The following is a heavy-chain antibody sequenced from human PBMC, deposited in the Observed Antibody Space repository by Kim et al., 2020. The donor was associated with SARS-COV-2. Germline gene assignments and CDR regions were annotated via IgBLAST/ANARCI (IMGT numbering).Heavy chain of an antibody. J-gene: IGHJ4*02. CDR2: INSNGGRT. CDR3: VNWNHFDY. CDR1: GFTFSNYA. Sequence: GGSLRLSCSASGFTFSNYAIHWVRQAPGKGLEYISAINSNGGRTYYADSVKGRFTISRDNSKNTLYLQMSSLRAEDTAVYYCVNWNHFDYWGQGTLVTVSS. D-gene: IGHD1-1*01. V-gene: IGHV3-64D*06.